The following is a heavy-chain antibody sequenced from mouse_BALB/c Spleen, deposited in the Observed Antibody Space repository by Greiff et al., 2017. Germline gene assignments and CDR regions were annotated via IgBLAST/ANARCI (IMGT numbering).Heavy chain of an antibody. Sequence: EVKVEESGTVLARPGASVKMSCKASGYTFTSYWMHWVKQRPGQGLEWIGAIYPGNSDTSYNQKFKGKAKLTAVTSTSTAYMELSSLTNEDSAVYYCTRGGYDYDEGAAMDYWGQGTSVTVSS. CDR1: GYTFTSYW. J-gene: IGHJ4*01. CDR3: TRGGYDYDEGAAMDY. D-gene: IGHD2-4*01. V-gene: IGHV1-5*01. CDR2: IYPGNSDT.